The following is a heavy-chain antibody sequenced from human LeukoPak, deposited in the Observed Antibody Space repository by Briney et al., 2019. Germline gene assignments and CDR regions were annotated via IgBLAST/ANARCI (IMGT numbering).Heavy chain of an antibody. CDR1: GGSISSSSYY. Sequence: SSETLSLTCTVSGGSISSSSYYWGWIRQPPGKGLEWIGSIYYSGSTNYNPSLKSRVTISVDTSKNQFSLKLSSVTAADTAVYYCARSYYGDFLYFDYWGQGTLVTVSS. CDR3: ARSYYGDFLYFDY. J-gene: IGHJ4*02. V-gene: IGHV4-39*07. CDR2: IYYSGST. D-gene: IGHD4-17*01.